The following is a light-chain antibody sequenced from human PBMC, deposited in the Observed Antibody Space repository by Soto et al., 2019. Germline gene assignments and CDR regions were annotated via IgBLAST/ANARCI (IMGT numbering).Light chain of an antibody. CDR2: EVS. J-gene: IGLJ1*01. CDR1: SSDIGGSNS. V-gene: IGLV2-14*01. Sequence: QSVLTQPASVSGSPGQSITISCTGTSSDIGGSNSVSWYQQHPGKAPKLMISEVSNRPSGVSLRFSGSKSGSTASLTISGLQADDEADYYCSSSTTGSTPFVFGTGTKVTVL. CDR3: SSSTTGSTPFV.